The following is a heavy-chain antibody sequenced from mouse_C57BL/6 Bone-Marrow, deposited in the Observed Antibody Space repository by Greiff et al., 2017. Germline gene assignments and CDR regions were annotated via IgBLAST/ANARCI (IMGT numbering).Heavy chain of an antibody. CDR1: GYTFTSYW. CDR3: ARPASYGYDEGGFDY. J-gene: IGHJ2*01. Sequence: QVQLQQPGAELVKPGASVKLSCKASGYTFTSYWMQWVKQRPGQGLEWIGEIDPSDSYTNYNQKFKGKATLTVDTSSSTAYMQLSSLTSEDSAVYYCARPASYGYDEGGFDYWGQGTTLTVSS. D-gene: IGHD2-2*01. V-gene: IGHV1-50*01. CDR2: IDPSDSYT.